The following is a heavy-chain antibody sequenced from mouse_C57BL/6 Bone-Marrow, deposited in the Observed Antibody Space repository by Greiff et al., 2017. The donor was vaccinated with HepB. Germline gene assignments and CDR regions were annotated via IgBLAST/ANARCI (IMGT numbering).Heavy chain of an antibody. D-gene: IGHD1-1*01. CDR2: ISDGGSYT. V-gene: IGHV5-4*01. CDR1: GFTFSSYA. CDR3: AREPGYYYGSSYFDY. Sequence: DVMLVESGGGLVKPGGSLKLSCAASGFTFSSYAMSWVRQTPEKRLEWVATISDGGSYTYYPDNVKGRFTISRDNAKNNLYLQMSHLKSEDTAMYYCAREPGYYYGSSYFDYWGQGTTLTVSS. J-gene: IGHJ2*01.